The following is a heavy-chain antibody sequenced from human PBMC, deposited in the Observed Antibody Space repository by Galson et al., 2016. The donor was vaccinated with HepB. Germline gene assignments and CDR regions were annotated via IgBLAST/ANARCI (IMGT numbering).Heavy chain of an antibody. CDR2: IRGSGSST. J-gene: IGHJ4*02. Sequence: SLRLSCAASGFTFSTYTMTWVRQAPGKGLEWISAIRGSGSSTFYADSVQARFTISRDNSKNTLSLQMSSLRAEDTAVYYGAKDASTSWGFLYYFDSWGQGTLVTVSS. V-gene: IGHV3-23*01. CDR1: GFTFSTYT. D-gene: IGHD7-27*01. CDR3: AKDASTSWGFLYYFDS.